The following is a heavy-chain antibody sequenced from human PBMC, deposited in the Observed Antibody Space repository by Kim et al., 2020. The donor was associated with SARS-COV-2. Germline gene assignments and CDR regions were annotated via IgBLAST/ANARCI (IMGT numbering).Heavy chain of an antibody. D-gene: IGHD3-22*01. CDR3: ARQSSGYNYFLEY. J-gene: IGHJ4*02. Sequence: GGSLRLSCAASGFTFSYSDLNWVRQTPGKGLEWVSYISNTGGTIYYADSVKGRFTVSRDNAKKSLYLQMDSLRDEDTAVYYCARQSSGYNYFLEYWGQGTLGAVSA. CDR1: GFTFSYSD. V-gene: IGHV3-48*02. CDR2: ISNTGGTI.